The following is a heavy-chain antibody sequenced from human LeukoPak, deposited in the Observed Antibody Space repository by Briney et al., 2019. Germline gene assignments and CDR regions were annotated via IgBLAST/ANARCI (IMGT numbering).Heavy chain of an antibody. Sequence: PGGSLRLSCAASGFTFSSYEMNWVRQAPGKGVEWGSYISNSGNTIYYADSVKGRFTISRDNAKKSLYLQMNSLRAEDTALYSCARGIRFDPWGQGTLVTVSS. J-gene: IGHJ5*02. CDR1: GFTFSSYE. CDR2: ISNSGNTI. V-gene: IGHV3-48*03. CDR3: ARGIRFDP.